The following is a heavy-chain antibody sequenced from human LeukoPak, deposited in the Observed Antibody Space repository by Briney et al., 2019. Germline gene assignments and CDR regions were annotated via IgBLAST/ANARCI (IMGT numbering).Heavy chain of an antibody. V-gene: IGHV3-74*01. CDR2: INTDGSHT. CDR1: GFTFSSYW. CDR3: ARDLETSTY. Sequence: PGGSLRLSCAASGFTFSSYWIHWVRQAPGKGLVWVSRINTDGSHTAYADSVKGRFTISRDNAKNTLYLQMNSLRAEDTGIYYCARDLETSTYWGQGTLVTVSS. D-gene: IGHD1-1*01. J-gene: IGHJ4*02.